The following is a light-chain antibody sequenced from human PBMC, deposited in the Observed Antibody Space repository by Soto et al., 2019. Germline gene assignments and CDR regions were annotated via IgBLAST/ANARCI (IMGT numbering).Light chain of an antibody. CDR2: GAS. CDR1: QSVRSTY. CDR3: QQYINFLT. Sequence: EIVLTQSPGTLALSPGERATLSCRASQSVRSTYLAWYQQKPGQAPRLLIYGASIRATDIPDRFSGSGSGTDFTLTISRLEPEDFAVYYCQQYINFLTFCQGTKVAMK. V-gene: IGKV3-20*01. J-gene: IGKJ1*01.